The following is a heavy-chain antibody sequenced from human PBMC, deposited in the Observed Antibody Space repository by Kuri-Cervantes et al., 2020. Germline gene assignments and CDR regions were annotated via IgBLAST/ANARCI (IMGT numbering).Heavy chain of an antibody. J-gene: IGHJ4*02. Sequence: GESLKISCEGSGYSFSSYWIAWVRQLPGKGLEWMGIIYPGDSDTRYSPSFQGQVTISADKSISTAYLQWSSLKASDTAMYYCARRDYYGSGSYSGKGETFDSWGQGTLVTVSS. CDR1: GYSFSSYW. CDR3: ARRDYYGSGSYSGKGETFDS. D-gene: IGHD3-10*01. V-gene: IGHV5-51*01. CDR2: IYPGDSDT.